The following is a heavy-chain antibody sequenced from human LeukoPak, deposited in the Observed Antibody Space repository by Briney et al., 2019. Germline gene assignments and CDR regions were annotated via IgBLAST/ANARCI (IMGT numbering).Heavy chain of an antibody. Sequence: SETLSLTCAVSGYSISSSSYYWGWIRQPPGKGLEWIGSIYYSGSTYYNPSLKSRVTISVDTSKNQFSLKLSSATAADTAVYYCARTNAPDAFDIWGQGTMVTVSS. CDR3: ARTNAPDAFDI. D-gene: IGHD2-8*01. J-gene: IGHJ3*02. V-gene: IGHV4-39*01. CDR2: IYYSGST. CDR1: GYSISSSSYY.